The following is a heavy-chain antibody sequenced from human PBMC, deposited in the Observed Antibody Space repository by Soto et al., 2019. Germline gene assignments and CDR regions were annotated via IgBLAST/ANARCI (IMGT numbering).Heavy chain of an antibody. CDR3: AGLPGGEGNRFDP. J-gene: IGHJ5*02. V-gene: IGHV4-59*01. Sequence: SETLSLTCNVSGASMSSYYWSWARQPPGKGLEWNGYIFHSGSSNYCPSLKSRVTRSIHTSKTQFSLRLSFLTVADTAVYYCAGLPGGEGNRFDPWGHGTLVT. CDR2: IFHSGSS. CDR1: GASMSSYY. D-gene: IGHD2-2*01.